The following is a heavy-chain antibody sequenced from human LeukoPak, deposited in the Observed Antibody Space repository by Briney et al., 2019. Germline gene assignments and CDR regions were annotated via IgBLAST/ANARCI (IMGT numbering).Heavy chain of an antibody. CDR3: ARKPEGMDV. V-gene: IGHV1-2*06. CDR2: INPSSGGT. Sequence: WASVKVSCKASGYTFTGYYIHWVRQAPGQGPEWMGRINPSSGGTNYAQKFQGTVTMTRDTSISTAYMELSRLRSDDTAVYYCARKPEGMDVWGQGTTVTVSS. J-gene: IGHJ6*02. CDR1: GYTFTGYY. D-gene: IGHD1-14*01.